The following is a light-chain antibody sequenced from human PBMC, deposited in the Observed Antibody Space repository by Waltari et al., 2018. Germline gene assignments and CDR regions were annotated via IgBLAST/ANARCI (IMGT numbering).Light chain of an antibody. J-gene: IGLJ2*01. CDR2: DVS. Sequence: QSALTQPASVSGSPGQSITISCTGTSSDVGGYHYISWYQQHPGKAPKLMIYDVSNRPSGVSDRFSGSKSGNSASLTISGLQAEDEADYYCSSYTNSNTLVFGGGTNLTVL. V-gene: IGLV2-14*03. CDR3: SSYTNSNTLV. CDR1: SSDVGGYHY.